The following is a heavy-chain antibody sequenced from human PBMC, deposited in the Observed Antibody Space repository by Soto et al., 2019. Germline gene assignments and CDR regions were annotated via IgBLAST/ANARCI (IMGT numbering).Heavy chain of an antibody. D-gene: IGHD2-2*02. CDR2: IYYSGST. CDR3: ARYTSTNRSWFDP. V-gene: IGHV4-59*01. J-gene: IGHJ5*02. CDR1: GGSISSYY. Sequence: PSETLSLTCTVSGGSISSYYWSWIRQPPGKGLEWIGYIYYSGSTNYNPSLKSRVTISVDTSKNQFSLKLSSVTAADTAVYYCARYTSTNRSWFDPWGQGTLVTVSS.